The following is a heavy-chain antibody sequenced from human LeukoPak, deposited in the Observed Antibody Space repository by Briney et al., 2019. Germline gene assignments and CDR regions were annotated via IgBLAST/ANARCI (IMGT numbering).Heavy chain of an antibody. Sequence: GGSLRLSCAASGFTVSSKYMSWVRQAPGKGLEWVSVMYSGGSTYYADSVEGRFTISRDNSKNTVYLQMNSLRAEDTAVYYCASVTMVRGPHYDYWGQGTLVTVSS. CDR1: GFTVSSKY. CDR3: ASVTMVRGPHYDY. CDR2: MYSGGST. V-gene: IGHV3-53*01. D-gene: IGHD3-10*01. J-gene: IGHJ4*02.